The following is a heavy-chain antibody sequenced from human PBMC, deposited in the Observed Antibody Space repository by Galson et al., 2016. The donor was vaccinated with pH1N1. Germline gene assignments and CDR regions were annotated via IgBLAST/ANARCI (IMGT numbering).Heavy chain of an antibody. CDR1: GGTFSSYT. J-gene: IGHJ3*02. CDR2: ILPILGIA. Sequence: SVKVSCKASGGTFSSYTINWVRQAPGQGLEWMGRILPILGIANYAQKFQGRVTITADKSTSTAYMEVISLRSDDTAVYYCARSAAAVGSAFDMWGQGTKVTVSS. D-gene: IGHD6-13*01. CDR3: ARSAAAVGSAFDM. V-gene: IGHV1-69*02.